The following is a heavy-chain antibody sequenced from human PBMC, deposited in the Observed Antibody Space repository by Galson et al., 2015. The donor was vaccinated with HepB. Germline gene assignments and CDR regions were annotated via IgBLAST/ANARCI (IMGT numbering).Heavy chain of an antibody. D-gene: IGHD3-22*01. V-gene: IGHV1-2*02. Sequence: SVKVSCKASGYTFTGYYMHWVRQAPGQGLEWMGWINPNSGGTNYARKFQGRVTMTRDTSISTAYMELSRLRSDDTAVYYCAREGFYDSSGYYEGAFDIWGQGTMVTVSS. CDR2: INPNSGGT. CDR3: AREGFYDSSGYYEGAFDI. CDR1: GYTFTGYY. J-gene: IGHJ3*02.